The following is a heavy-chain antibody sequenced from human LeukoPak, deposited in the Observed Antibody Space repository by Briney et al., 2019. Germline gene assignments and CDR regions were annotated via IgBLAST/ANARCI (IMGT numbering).Heavy chain of an antibody. CDR2: VSDSRDV. CDR3: TRDGLHTAHFDY. Sequence: GGSLRLSCEASGFTFSTYTMNWVRQAPGKGLEWVSTVSDSRDVHYSDSVKGRFTISRDNARNSLYLQMNSLRDEDTAVYYCTRDGLHTAHFDYWGQGTLVTVSS. CDR1: GFTFSTYT. D-gene: IGHD5-18*01. V-gene: IGHV3-48*02. J-gene: IGHJ4*02.